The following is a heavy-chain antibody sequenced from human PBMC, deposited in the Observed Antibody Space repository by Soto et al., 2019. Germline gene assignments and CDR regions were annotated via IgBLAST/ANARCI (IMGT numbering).Heavy chain of an antibody. CDR2: INAGNGNT. V-gene: IGHV1-3*01. CDR1: GYTFTSYA. Sequence: QVQLVQSGAEVKKPGASVKVSCKASGYTFTSYAMHWVRQAPGQRLEWMGWINAGNGNTKYSQKFQGRVTVTRDTSASTAYMELSSLRSEDTAVYYCARTGSSSWYWFDPWGQGTLVTVSS. D-gene: IGHD6-13*01. J-gene: IGHJ5*02. CDR3: ARTGSSSWYWFDP.